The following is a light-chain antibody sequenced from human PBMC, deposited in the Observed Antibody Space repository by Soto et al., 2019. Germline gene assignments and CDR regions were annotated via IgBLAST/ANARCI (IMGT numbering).Light chain of an antibody. V-gene: IGLV2-14*01. J-gene: IGLJ1*01. CDR3: TSSTTGSLYV. CDR1: SSDVGGSAY. CDR2: KVI. Sequence: QSALTQPASVSGSPGQSITISCTGTSSDVGGSAYVSWYQQFPGNVPRLLIYKVINRPSGVSYRLSGSKSGNTASLTISGLQAEDEADYFCTSSTTGSLYVFGTGTKVTVL.